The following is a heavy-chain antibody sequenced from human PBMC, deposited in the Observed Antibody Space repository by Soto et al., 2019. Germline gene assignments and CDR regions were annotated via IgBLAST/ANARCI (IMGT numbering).Heavy chain of an antibody. CDR2: IYYSGST. CDR3: ARDPGWSGDYGDSYYYYGMDV. CDR1: GGSISSYY. J-gene: IGHJ6*02. D-gene: IGHD4-17*01. V-gene: IGHV4-59*01. Sequence: QVQLQESGPGLVKPSETLSLTCTVSGGSISSYYWSWIRQPPGKGLEWIGYIYYSGSTNYNPSLKSRVTISVDTSKNQFSLKLRSVTAADTAVYYCARDPGWSGDYGDSYYYYGMDVWGQGTTVTVSS.